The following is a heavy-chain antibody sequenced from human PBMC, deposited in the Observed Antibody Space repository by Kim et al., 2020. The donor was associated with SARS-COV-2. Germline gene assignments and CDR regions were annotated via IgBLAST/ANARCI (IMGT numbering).Heavy chain of an antibody. V-gene: IGHV4-39*01. CDR1: GGSIISTSYY. J-gene: IGHJ5*02. D-gene: IGHD3-10*01. CDR3: ARSWFWELFLCCFVP. CDR2: MYYTGST. Sequence: SETLSLTCTVSGGSIISTSYYWGWIRQPPGEKMEWIGSMYYTGSTYYNPSLKSRVALSVDTSRNQFSLKLTSVSAADTAVYYCARSWFWELFLCCFVPWG.